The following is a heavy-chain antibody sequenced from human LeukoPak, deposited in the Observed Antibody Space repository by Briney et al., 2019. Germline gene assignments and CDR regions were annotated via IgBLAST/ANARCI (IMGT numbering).Heavy chain of an antibody. CDR1: GFTFDDYA. D-gene: IGHD3-16*02. J-gene: IGHJ4*02. Sequence: GGSLRLSCAASGFTFDDYAMHWVRHAPGKGLEWVSAISGSGGSTYYADSVKGRFTISRDNSKNTLYLQMNSLRAEDTAVYYCATTLRLGKLSYDYWGQGTLVTVSS. CDR2: ISGSGGST. CDR3: ATTLRLGKLSYDY. V-gene: IGHV3-23*01.